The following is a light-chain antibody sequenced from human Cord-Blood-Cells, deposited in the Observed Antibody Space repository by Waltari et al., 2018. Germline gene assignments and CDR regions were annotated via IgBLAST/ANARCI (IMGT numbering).Light chain of an antibody. CDR2: YDS. V-gene: IGLV3-21*04. CDR1: NIGSKR. Sequence: SYVLTQPPSVSVAPGKPARITCGGNNIGSKRVHWYQQKPGQAPVLVIYYDSDRPSGIPERFSGSNSGNTATLTISRVEAGDEADYYCQVWDSSSDHRVFGGGTKLTVL. J-gene: IGLJ3*02. CDR3: QVWDSSSDHRV.